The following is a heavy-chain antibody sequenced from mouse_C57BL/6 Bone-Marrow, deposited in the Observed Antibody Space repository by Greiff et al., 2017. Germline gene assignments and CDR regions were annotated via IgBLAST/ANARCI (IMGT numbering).Heavy chain of an antibody. V-gene: IGHV5-17*01. J-gene: IGHJ1*03. CDR1: GFTFSDYG. CDR2: ISSGSSTI. CDR3: AGSSYPDWYFDV. Sequence: DVQLVESGGGLVKPGGSLKLSCAASGFTFSDYGMHWVRQAPEKGLEWVAYISSGSSTIYYADTVKGRFTISRDNAKNTLFLQMTSLRSEDTAMYYCAGSSYPDWYFDVWGTGTTVTVAS. D-gene: IGHD1-1*01.